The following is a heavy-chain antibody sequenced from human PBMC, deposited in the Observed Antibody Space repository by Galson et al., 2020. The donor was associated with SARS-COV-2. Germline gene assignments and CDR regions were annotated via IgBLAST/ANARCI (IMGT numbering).Heavy chain of an antibody. CDR3: VRLGSGSYGGRLGDS. J-gene: IGHJ4*02. Sequence: SETLSLTCTVSGDSITSRSSYWGWIRQPPGAGLEWIVSMYYTGITYYNPSLKSRVTISGDTSRNQFSLKMRSVTAADTAVYYCVRLGSGSYGGRLGDSWGRGALVIVSS. CDR1: GDSITSRSSY. D-gene: IGHD6-19*01. V-gene: IGHV4-39*01. CDR2: MYYTGIT.